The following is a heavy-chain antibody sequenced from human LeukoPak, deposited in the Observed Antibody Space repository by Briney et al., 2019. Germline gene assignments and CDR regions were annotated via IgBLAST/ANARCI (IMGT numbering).Heavy chain of an antibody. V-gene: IGHV3-7*04. CDR1: VFTFSSYW. CDR3: ARDSTVTKY. CDR2: IKQDGSEK. Sequence: PGGSLRLFCASSVFTFSSYWMSGVRHAPGKGLEWVANIKQDGSEKYYVDSVKGRFTISRDNAKNSLYLQMNSLRAEDTAVYYCARDSTVTKYWGQGTLVTVSS. J-gene: IGHJ4*02. D-gene: IGHD4-17*01.